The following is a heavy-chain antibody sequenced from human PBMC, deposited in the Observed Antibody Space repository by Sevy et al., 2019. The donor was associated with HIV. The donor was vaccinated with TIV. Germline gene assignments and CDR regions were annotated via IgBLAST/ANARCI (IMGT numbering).Heavy chain of an antibody. CDR2: IWYDGSNK. V-gene: IGHV3-33*01. Sequence: GGSLRLSCAASGFILSSYGMHWVRQAPGKGLEWVAVIWYDGSNKYYADSVKGRFTISRDNSKNTLYLQMNSLRAEDTAVYYCARDGYCSSTSCYYYYGMDVWGQGPTVTVSS. D-gene: IGHD2-2*03. CDR1: GFILSSYG. CDR3: ARDGYCSSTSCYYYYGMDV. J-gene: IGHJ6*02.